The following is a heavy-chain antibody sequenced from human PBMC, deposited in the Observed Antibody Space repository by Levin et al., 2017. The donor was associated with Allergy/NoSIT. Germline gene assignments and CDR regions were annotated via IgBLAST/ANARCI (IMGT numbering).Heavy chain of an antibody. CDR1: GYSFTSYW. CDR2: IYPGDSDT. D-gene: IGHD3-10*01. V-gene: IGHV5-51*01. CDR3: ERIRGSYYYGSGTDNYAFDI. Sequence: RGESLKISCKGSGYSFTSYWIGWVRQMPGKGLEWMGIIYPGDSDTRYSPSFQGQVTISADKSISTAYLQWSSLKASDTAMYYCERIRGSYYYGSGTDNYAFDIWGQGTMVTVSS. J-gene: IGHJ3*02.